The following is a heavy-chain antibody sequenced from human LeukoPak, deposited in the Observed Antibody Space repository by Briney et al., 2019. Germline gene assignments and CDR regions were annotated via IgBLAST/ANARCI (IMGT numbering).Heavy chain of an antibody. V-gene: IGHV3-30-3*01. J-gene: IGHJ4*02. Sequence: PGGSLRLSCAASGFIFSNYAMHWVRQAPGKGLEWVAVISYDGSNKYYADSVKGRFTISRDNSKNTLYLQMNSLRTEDTAVYYCAREDSSWDYFGHWGQGTLVTVSS. CDR2: ISYDGSNK. D-gene: IGHD6-13*01. CDR1: GFIFSNYA. CDR3: AREDSSWDYFGH.